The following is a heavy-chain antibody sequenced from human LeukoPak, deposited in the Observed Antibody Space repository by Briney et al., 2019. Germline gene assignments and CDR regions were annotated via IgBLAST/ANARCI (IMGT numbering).Heavy chain of an antibody. D-gene: IGHD3-10*01. CDR3: ARVNGSGSYYYYYYMDV. V-gene: IGHV1-2*02. J-gene: IGHJ6*03. CDR1: GYTFTGYY. CDR2: INPNSGGT. Sequence: ASVKVSCKASGYTFTGYYMHWVRQAPGQGLEWMGWINPNSGGTNYAQKFQGRVTMTRDTSISTAYMELSRLRSDDTAVYYCARVNGSGSYYYYYYMDVRGKGTTVTVPS.